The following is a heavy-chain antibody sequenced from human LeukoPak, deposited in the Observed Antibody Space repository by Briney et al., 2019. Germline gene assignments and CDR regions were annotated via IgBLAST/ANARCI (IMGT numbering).Heavy chain of an antibody. D-gene: IGHD7-27*01. CDR3: VKSLTGDFDY. CDR2: IRGSDGGT. CDR1: GFTLSRYG. J-gene: IGHJ4*02. Sequence: PGGSLRLSCEVSGFTLSRYGMSWVRQAPGKGLEWVSGIRGSDGGTDYAESVKGRFSISRDNSKNTVYLQMNSLRAEDTAVYSCVKSLTGDFDYWGQGTLVTVSS. V-gene: IGHV3-23*01.